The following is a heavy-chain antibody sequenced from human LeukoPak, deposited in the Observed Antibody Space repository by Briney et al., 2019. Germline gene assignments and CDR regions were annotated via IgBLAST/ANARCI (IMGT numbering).Heavy chain of an antibody. CDR3: ARGLRNGLDY. CDR1: GFTFSSYS. D-gene: IGHD5-12*01. J-gene: IGHJ4*02. CDR2: ISSSSSYI. V-gene: IGHV3-21*01. Sequence: GGSLRLSCAASGFTFSSYSMNWVRQAPGKGLEWVSSISSSSSYIYYADSAKGRFTISRDNAKNSLYLQMNSLRAEDTAVYYCARGLRNGLDYWGQGTLVTVSS.